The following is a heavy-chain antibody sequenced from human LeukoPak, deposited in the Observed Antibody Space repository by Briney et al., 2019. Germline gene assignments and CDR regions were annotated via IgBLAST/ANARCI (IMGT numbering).Heavy chain of an antibody. CDR2: INHSGST. CDR3: ARGVGGSYYIR. CDR1: GGSFSGYY. J-gene: IGHJ4*02. D-gene: IGHD1-26*01. Sequence: SETLSLTCAVYGGSFSGYYWSWIRKPPGKGLVWIGEINHSGSTNYNPYLKSRVTISVDTSKNQFSLKLSSVTAADTAVYYCARGVGGSYYIRWGQGTLVTVSS. V-gene: IGHV4-34*01.